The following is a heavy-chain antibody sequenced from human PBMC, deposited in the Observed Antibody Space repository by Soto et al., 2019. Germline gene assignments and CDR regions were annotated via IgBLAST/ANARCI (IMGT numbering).Heavy chain of an antibody. CDR1: GFSLSTSGVG. Sequence: QITLKESGPTLVEPTQTLTLTCSFSGFSLSTSGVGVGWLRQAPGKALECLGIIYWDNDRRYNPSLKKRLTLTKDTSKNQVILTMTYMEPVDTAAYYCAHRVPYSLYWDVGWFDTWGQGTLVTVS. CDR2: IYWDNDR. CDR3: AHRVPYSLYWDVGWFDT. D-gene: IGHD2-8*02. V-gene: IGHV2-5*02. J-gene: IGHJ5*02.